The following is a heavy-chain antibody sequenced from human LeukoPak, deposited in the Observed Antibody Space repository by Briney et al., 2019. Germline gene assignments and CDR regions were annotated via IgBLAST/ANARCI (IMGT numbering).Heavy chain of an antibody. Sequence: GGSLRLSCAVSGFTFHTEAMTWVRQGPGKGLELVSTISDRGDTTYYTDSVKGRFTISRDNSKNTVYLQMNSLRAEDTALYYCAKGLGFLPQFDYWGQGTLVAVSS. CDR2: ISDRGDTT. D-gene: IGHD7-27*01. CDR1: GFTFHTEA. V-gene: IGHV3-23*01. CDR3: AKGLGFLPQFDY. J-gene: IGHJ4*02.